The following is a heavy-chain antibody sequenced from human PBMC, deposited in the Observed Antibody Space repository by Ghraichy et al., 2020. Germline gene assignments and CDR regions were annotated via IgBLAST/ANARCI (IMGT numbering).Heavy chain of an antibody. CDR1: GFNFNKFA. J-gene: IGHJ4*02. Sequence: GGSLRLSCAASGFNFNKFAMAWIRQAPGKGLQWVSSISGSGGTTFYADSVKGRFTISRDNARNRLFLQMDRLRAEDTALYYCAKRLSGLGPHGADFEYWGQGVLVTVAS. CDR3: AKRLSGLGPHGADFEY. CDR2: ISGSGGTT. D-gene: IGHD3/OR15-3a*01. V-gene: IGHV3-23*01.